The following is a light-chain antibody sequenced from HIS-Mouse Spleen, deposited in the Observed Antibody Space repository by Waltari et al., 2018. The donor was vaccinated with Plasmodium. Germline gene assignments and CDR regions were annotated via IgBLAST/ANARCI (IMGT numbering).Light chain of an antibody. CDR1: SSDVGGYNY. Sequence: QSALTQPRSVSGSPGQSVTISCTGTSSDVGGYNYVPWYQQHPGKAPKLMIYDVSKRPSGVPDRFSGSKSGNTASLTSSGLQAEDEADYYCCSYAGSYTLVFGGGTKLTVL. CDR3: CSYAGSYTLV. V-gene: IGLV2-11*01. CDR2: DVS. J-gene: IGLJ2*01.